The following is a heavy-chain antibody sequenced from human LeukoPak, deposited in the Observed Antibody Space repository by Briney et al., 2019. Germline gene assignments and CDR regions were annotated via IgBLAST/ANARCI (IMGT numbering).Heavy chain of an antibody. CDR2: IRYDGTSK. V-gene: IGHV3-30*02. CDR1: GFTFSSYG. Sequence: GGSLTLSCAASGFTFSSYGMHWVRQAPGKGLEWVAFIRYDGTSKYYADSVKGRFAISRDNSKNTLYLQMNSLRAEDTAVYYCAREYCSSSCYNGLDYWGQGTLVTVSS. CDR3: AREYCSSSCYNGLDY. J-gene: IGHJ4*02. D-gene: IGHD2-2*02.